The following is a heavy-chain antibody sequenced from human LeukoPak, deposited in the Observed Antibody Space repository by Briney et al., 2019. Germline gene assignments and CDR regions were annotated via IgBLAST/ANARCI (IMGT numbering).Heavy chain of an antibody. D-gene: IGHD3-9*01. J-gene: IGHJ4*02. Sequence: PGGTLRLSCAASGFTFSSYGMSWVRQAPGKGLEWVSTISGSDGDTYYADSVKGRFTISRDNAKNTLNLQMNSLRAEDTAVYYCARENVLRYFDWFDYWGQGTLVTVSS. CDR1: GFTFSSYG. CDR2: ISGSDGDT. V-gene: IGHV3-23*01. CDR3: ARENVLRYFDWFDY.